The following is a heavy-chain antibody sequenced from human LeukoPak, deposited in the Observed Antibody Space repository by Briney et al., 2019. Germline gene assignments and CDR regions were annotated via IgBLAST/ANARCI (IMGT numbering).Heavy chain of an antibody. Sequence: GGSLRLSCAASGFTFSSYAMHWVRQAPGKGLEWAAVISYDGSNKYYADSVKGRFTISRDNSKNTLYLQMNSLRAEDTAVYYCASGRRIVVVPAAIAYWGQGTLVTVSS. CDR1: GFTFSSYA. CDR2: ISYDGSNK. J-gene: IGHJ4*02. CDR3: ASGRRIVVVPAAIAY. V-gene: IGHV3-30-3*01. D-gene: IGHD2-2*01.